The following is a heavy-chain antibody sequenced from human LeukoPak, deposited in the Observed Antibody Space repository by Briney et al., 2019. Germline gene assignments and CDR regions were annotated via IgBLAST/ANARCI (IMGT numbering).Heavy chain of an antibody. V-gene: IGHV1-2*02. CDR2: INPNSGGT. CDR3: AGDSLYCSGGSCYDGWFVP. D-gene: IGHD2-15*01. Sequence: GASVKVSCKASGYTFTGYYMHWVRQAPGQGLEWMGWINPNSGGTNYAQKFQGRVTMTRDTSISTAYMELSRLRSDDTAVYYCAGDSLYCSGGSCYDGWFVPWGQGTLVTVSS. J-gene: IGHJ5*02. CDR1: GYTFTGYY.